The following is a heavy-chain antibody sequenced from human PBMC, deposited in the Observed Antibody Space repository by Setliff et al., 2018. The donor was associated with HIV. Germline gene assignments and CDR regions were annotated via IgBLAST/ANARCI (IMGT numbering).Heavy chain of an antibody. CDR3: ARGSYGSVLL. V-gene: IGHV6-1*01. Sequence: PPQTLSLTCVISGDSVSSNNAAWNWIRQSPLRGLEWLGRTYYRSKWYFDYAVSVKSRIIINPDTSKNQFSLHLNSVTPEDTAVYYCARGSYGSVLLWGQGTLVTVSS. CDR2: TYYRSKWYF. D-gene: IGHD6-19*01. CDR1: GDSVSSNNAA. J-gene: IGHJ4*02.